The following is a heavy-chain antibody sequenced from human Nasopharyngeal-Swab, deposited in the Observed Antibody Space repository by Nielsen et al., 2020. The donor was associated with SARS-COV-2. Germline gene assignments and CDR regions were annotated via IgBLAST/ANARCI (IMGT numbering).Heavy chain of an antibody. J-gene: IGHJ6*03. CDR1: GGSISSYY. CDR2: IYYSGST. D-gene: IGHD3-9*01. V-gene: IGHV4-59*01. CDR3: ARSLTGYYPYYYYYYMDV. Sequence: GSLRLSCTVAGGSISSYYWSWIRQLPGKGLEWIGYIYYSGSTNYNPSLKSRVTITVDTSKNQFSLKLSSVTAADTAVYYCARSLTGYYPYYYYYYMDVWGKGTTVTVSS.